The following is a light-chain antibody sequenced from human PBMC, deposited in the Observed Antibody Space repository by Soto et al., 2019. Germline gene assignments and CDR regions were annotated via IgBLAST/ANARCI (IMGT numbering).Light chain of an antibody. CDR2: GAS. Sequence: EIVLTQSPATLSVSPGERATLSCRASQSVASNLAWYQQKPGQAPRLLIYGASSRATGIPTRFSGSGSGTQFALTIRSLQSEDFAVYYCQHYYSWPLSFGGGTKVDI. CDR3: QHYYSWPLS. CDR1: QSVASN. V-gene: IGKV3-15*01. J-gene: IGKJ4*01.